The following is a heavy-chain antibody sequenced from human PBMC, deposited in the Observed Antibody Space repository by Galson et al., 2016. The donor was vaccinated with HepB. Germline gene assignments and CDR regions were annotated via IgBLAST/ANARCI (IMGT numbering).Heavy chain of an antibody. J-gene: IGHJ4*01. CDR1: GGSVSSGSYY. CDR3: VRAGYCSGGTCYSGFLAY. CDR2: IDYTGGT. V-gene: IGHV4-61*01. Sequence: ETLSLTCTVSGGSVSSGSYYWSWIRQPPEKGLEWIGYIDYTGGTIYNPSLKSRVTISVDTSKNQFSLRLTSVTAADTAVYYCVRAGYCSGGTCYSGFLAYWGQGTLVTVSS. D-gene: IGHD2-15*01.